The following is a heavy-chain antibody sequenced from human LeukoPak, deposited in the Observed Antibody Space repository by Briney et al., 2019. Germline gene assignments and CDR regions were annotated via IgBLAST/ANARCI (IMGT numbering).Heavy chain of an antibody. CDR1: GYTFTSYD. J-gene: IGHJ6*02. Sequence: ASVKVSCKASGYTFTSYDINWVRQATGQGLEWMGWMNPNSGNTGYAQKFQGRVTMTRNTSISTAYMELSSLRSEDTAVSYCAIFPRSSWYPLYYYYYGMDVWGQGTTVTVSS. D-gene: IGHD6-13*01. CDR2: MNPNSGNT. CDR3: AIFPRSSWYPLYYYYYGMDV. V-gene: IGHV1-8*01.